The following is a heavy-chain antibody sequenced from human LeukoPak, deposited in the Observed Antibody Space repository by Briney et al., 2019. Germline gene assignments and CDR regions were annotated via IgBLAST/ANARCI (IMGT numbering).Heavy chain of an antibody. CDR3: AITTEYYFDY. D-gene: IGHD4-11*01. CDR2: IYPGDSDT. V-gene: IGHV5-51*01. J-gene: IGHJ4*02. CDR1: GYSFTNYW. Sequence: GESLKISCKGSGYSFTNYWIGWVRQMPGKGLEWMGIIYPGDSDTRYSPSFQGQVTISADKSITTACLQWSSLKASDTAIYYCAITTEYYFDYWGQGTLVTVSS.